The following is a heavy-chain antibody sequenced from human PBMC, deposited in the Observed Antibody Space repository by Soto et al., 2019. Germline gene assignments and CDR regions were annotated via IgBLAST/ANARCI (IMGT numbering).Heavy chain of an antibody. V-gene: IGHV1-18*01. CDR1: GYTFTSYG. J-gene: IGHJ3*02. CDR3: ARDPLTRYCSGPSCYLGYAFDI. CDR2: ISAYNGNT. D-gene: IGHD2-2*01. Sequence: ASVKVSCKASGYTFTSYGISWVRQAPGQGLEWMGWISAYNGNTNYAQKLQGRVTITTDTSTSTAFMELRSLRSDDTAMYYCARDPLTRYCSGPSCYLGYAFDIWGQGTLVTVSS.